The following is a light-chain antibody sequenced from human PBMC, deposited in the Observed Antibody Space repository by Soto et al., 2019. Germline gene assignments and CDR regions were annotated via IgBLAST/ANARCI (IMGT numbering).Light chain of an antibody. CDR2: TSS. Sequence: DIQLTQSPSSLSASVGDRVTITCRASQSISTSLNWYQQKPGKAPNLLIFTSSNLESGVPSRFSGSGSGTDFTLTISSLQPDDFATYYCQQYNSYSITFGPGTKVDIK. CDR1: QSISTS. J-gene: IGKJ3*01. V-gene: IGKV1-39*01. CDR3: QQYNSYSIT.